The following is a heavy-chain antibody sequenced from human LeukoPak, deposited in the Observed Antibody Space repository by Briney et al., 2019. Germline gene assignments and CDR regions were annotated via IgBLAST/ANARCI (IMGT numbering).Heavy chain of an antibody. V-gene: IGHV5-51*01. J-gene: IGHJ4*02. CDR2: IYPFDSDT. D-gene: IGHD6-19*01. CDR1: GFTFSSYW. CDR3: ARLTGTAVAGFLDNF. Sequence: PGGSLRLSCAASGFTFSSYWMSWVRQAPGKGLEWMGIIYPFDSDTRYSPSFQGQVTISADESISTAYLQWSSLKASDTAMYYCARLTGTAVAGFLDNFWGQGTLVTVSS.